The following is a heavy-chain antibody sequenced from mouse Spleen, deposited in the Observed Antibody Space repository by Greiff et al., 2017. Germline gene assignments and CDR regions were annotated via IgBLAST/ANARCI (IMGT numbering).Heavy chain of an antibody. Sequence: DVQLVESGGGLVQPGGSRKLSCAASGFTFSSFGMHWVRQAPEKGLEWVAYISSGSSTIYYADTVKGRFTISRDNPKNTLFLQMTSLRSEDTAMYYCARGGYYGGWYFDVWGAGTTVTVSA. CDR2: ISSGSSTI. J-gene: IGHJ1*01. CDR1: GFTFSSFG. D-gene: IGHD1-2*01. V-gene: IGHV5-17*02. CDR3: ARGGYYGGWYFDV.